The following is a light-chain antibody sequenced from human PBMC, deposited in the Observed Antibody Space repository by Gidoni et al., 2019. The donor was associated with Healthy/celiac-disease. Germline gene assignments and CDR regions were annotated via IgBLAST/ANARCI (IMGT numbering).Light chain of an antibody. J-gene: IGKJ2*01. CDR3: QQYYSTPYT. V-gene: IGKV4-1*01. CDR1: QSVLYSSNNKNY. Sequence: DIVMTQSPDSLDVSLGERATINCKSSQSVLYSSNNKNYLAWYQQKPGQPPKLLIYWASTRESGVSDRFSGSGSGTDFTLPISSLQAEDVAVYYCQQYYSTPYTFGQGTKLEIK. CDR2: WAS.